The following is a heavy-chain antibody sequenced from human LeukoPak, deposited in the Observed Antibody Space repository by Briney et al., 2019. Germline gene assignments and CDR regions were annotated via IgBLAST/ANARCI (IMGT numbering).Heavy chain of an antibody. V-gene: IGHV3-20*04. CDR3: ARDLGNWGWNDF. Sequence: GGSLRLSCAASGFSFDDYGMSWVRQAPGKGLEWVSGINWNGDSTSYADSVKGRFTISRDNSKNTLYLQMNSLRAEDTAVYYCARDLGNWGWNDFWGQGTLVTVSS. CDR2: INWNGDST. J-gene: IGHJ4*02. CDR1: GFSFDDYG. D-gene: IGHD7-27*01.